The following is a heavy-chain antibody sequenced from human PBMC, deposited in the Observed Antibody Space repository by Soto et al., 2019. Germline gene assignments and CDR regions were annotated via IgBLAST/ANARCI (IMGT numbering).Heavy chain of an antibody. CDR2: TYYRGST. Sequence: QVQLQESGPGLVKPSETLSLTCTVSGGAINRYYWSWIRQPPGKGLEWIGTTYYRGSTNYNPSLKSRVTISIDTSKSQISLKLNSVTAADTAVYFCARDVANGMDVWGQGPTVTVSS. CDR1: GGAINRYY. D-gene: IGHD2-21*01. CDR3: ARDVANGMDV. V-gene: IGHV4-59*01. J-gene: IGHJ6*02.